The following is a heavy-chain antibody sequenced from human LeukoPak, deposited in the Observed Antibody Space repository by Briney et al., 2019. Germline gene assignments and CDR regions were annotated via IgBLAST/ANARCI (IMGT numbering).Heavy chain of an antibody. CDR3: AAGRDDFLSGYSLTSDAWFDP. J-gene: IGHJ5*02. CDR1: GGSISSYY. V-gene: IGHV4-59*01. Sequence: SETLSLTCTVSGGSISSYYWSWIRQPPGKGLEWIGYIYYSGSTNYNPSLKSRVTISVDTSKNQFSLKLSSVTAADTAVYYCAAGRDDFLSGYSLTSDAWFDPWGQGTLVTVSS. CDR2: IYYSGST. D-gene: IGHD3-3*01.